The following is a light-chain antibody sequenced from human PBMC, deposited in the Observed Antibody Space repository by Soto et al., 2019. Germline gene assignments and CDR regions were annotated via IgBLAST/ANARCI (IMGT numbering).Light chain of an antibody. CDR1: QSVXSN. CDR3: QQYKNWPRT. Sequence: IVLTQSPSTLSVSPGERATLSCRASQSVXSNLGWYQQKPGQAPRVLXDGASTRATGIPARLSGSGSGTEFTLTISSLQSEDFAVYYCQQYKNWPRTFGQGTKVDIK. CDR2: GAS. J-gene: IGKJ1*01. V-gene: IGKV3-15*01.